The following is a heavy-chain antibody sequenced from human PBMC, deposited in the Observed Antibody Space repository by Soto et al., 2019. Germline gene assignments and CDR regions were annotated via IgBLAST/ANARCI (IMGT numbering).Heavy chain of an antibody. CDR2: IIPIFDST. V-gene: IGHV1-69*01. CDR3: ARDLTSVRGS. D-gene: IGHD3-10*01. CDR1: GGTFSRHS. J-gene: IGHJ4*02. Sequence: QVQMVQSGAEVKKPGSSARVSCKVSGGTFSRHSISWVRQAPGQGLEWMVGIIPIFDSTQYAQKCQGRLTITADESTTTFHMDLSGLRPEDTAIYYCARDLTSVRGSWGQGTLVTVS.